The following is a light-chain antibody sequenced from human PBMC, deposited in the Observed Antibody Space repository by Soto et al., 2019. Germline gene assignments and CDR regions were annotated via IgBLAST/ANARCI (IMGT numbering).Light chain of an antibody. CDR3: QQYNNWPRGT. V-gene: IGKV1-39*01. CDR2: AAS. CDR1: QSISNH. J-gene: IGKJ1*01. Sequence: DIQMTQSPSSLSASVEDRVIITCRASQSISNHLNWYQQKPGKAPKLLIFAASSLQSGVPSRFSGSRSGPDFTLTISSLQSEDFAVYYCQQYNNWPRGTFGQGTKV.